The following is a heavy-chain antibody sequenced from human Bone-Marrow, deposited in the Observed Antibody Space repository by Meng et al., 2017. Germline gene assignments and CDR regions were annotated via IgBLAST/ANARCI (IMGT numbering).Heavy chain of an antibody. CDR1: GFTFSNFG. CDR2: IWYDGGNE. D-gene: IGHD3-10*01. CDR3: ARTNYYGSGSYLDY. J-gene: IGHJ4*02. V-gene: IGHV3-33*01. Sequence: GESLKISCAASGFTFSNFGMHWVRQAPGKGLEWVSVIWYDGGNEYYADSVKGRFTISRDNSKNTLYLQMNSLRAEDTAVYYCARTNYYGSGSYLDYWGQGTLVTVAS.